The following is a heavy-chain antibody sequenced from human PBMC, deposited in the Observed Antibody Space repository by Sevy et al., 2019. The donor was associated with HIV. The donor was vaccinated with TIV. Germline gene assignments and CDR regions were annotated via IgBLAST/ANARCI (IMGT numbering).Heavy chain of an antibody. D-gene: IGHD2-15*01. CDR3: VRAVATNGSF. CDR2: INQNGSVT. J-gene: IGHJ4*02. CDR1: GFSLNSFW. Sequence: GESLKISCAASGFSLNSFWMNWVRQPPGKGLEWVANINQNGSVTYYVDSVKGRFTISRDNSRNLLYLQMTSLRVEDTALYYCVRAVATNGSFWGQGTLVTVSS. V-gene: IGHV3-7*01.